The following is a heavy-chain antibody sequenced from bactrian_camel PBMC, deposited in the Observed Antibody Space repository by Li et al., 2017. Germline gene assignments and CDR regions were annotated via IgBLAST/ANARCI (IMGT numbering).Heavy chain of an antibody. CDR1: EDTPRYC. V-gene: IGHV3S66*01. Sequence: QLVESGGGSVQAGGSLALSCVASEDTPRYCLGWFRQGPGKEREGIATISRGSGISNYADSVRGRFTVSRDNAKITVYLQMNRLKPEDTAMYYCAARRGFYCSITEEYADWGQGTQVTVS. J-gene: IGHJ4*01. D-gene: IGHD3*01. CDR3: AARRGFYCSITEEYAD. CDR2: ISRGSGIS.